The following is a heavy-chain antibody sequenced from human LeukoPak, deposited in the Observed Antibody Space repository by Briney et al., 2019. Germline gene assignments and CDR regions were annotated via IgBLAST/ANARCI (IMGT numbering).Heavy chain of an antibody. Sequence: SETLSLTCTVSGGSISSYYWGWIRQPPGKGLEWIGYIYYSGSTNYNPSLKSRVTISLDTSKNQFSLKLSSVTAPAPAVYFRAGPGGGGGGYWGQGTLVTVSS. J-gene: IGHJ4*02. CDR3: AGPGGGGGGY. D-gene: IGHD3-10*01. CDR2: IYYSGST. V-gene: IGHV4-59*08. CDR1: GGSISSYY.